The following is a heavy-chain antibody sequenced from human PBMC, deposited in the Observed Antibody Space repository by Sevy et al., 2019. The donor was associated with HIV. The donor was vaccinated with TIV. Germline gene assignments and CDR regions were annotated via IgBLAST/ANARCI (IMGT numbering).Heavy chain of an antibody. J-gene: IGHJ4*02. CDR1: GFTFSSYW. D-gene: IGHD3-9*01. V-gene: IGHV3-74*01. Sequence: GGSLRLSCVASGFTFSSYWMHRVRQAPGKGLVWVSRINRDGSSTSYADSVKGRFTISRDDAKNTLYLQMNSLRAEDTAVYYCARTYYQILTGYYHFDCWGQGTLVTVSS. CDR3: ARTYYQILTGYYHFDC. CDR2: INRDGSST.